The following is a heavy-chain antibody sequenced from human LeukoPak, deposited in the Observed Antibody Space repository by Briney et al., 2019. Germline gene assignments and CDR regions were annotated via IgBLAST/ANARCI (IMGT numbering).Heavy chain of an antibody. V-gene: IGHV1-18*01. D-gene: IGHD6-13*01. J-gene: IGHJ4*02. CDR2: ISTYYGNT. CDR1: GYTFTSFG. Sequence: GASVKVSCNASGYTFTSFGVAWVRQAPGQGLEWMGWISTYYGNTNYAQKLQGRVSMTTDTSTSTAYMELKSLRSDDTAVYYCARYEPAGTPVGYWGQGTLVTVSS. CDR3: ARYEPAGTPVGY.